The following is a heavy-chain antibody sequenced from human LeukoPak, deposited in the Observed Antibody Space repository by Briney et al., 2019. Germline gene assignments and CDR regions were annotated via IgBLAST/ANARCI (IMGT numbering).Heavy chain of an antibody. CDR1: GGSISSSNW. D-gene: IGHD6-13*01. V-gene: IGHV4-4*02. CDR2: IYHSGST. J-gene: IGHJ3*02. Sequence: PSQTPSLTCTVSGGSISSSNWWSWVRQPPGKGLEWIGEIYHSGSTNYNPSLKSRVTISVDKSKNQFSLKLSSVTAADTAVYYCARGTAAAGTALAFDIWGQGTMVTVSS. CDR3: ARGTAAAGTALAFDI.